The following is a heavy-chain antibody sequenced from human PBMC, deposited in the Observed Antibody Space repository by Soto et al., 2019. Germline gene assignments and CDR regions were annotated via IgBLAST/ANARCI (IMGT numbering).Heavy chain of an antibody. CDR3: ARRQWLSTYYYDGMDV. D-gene: IGHD6-19*01. V-gene: IGHV5-10-1*01. CDR2: IDPSDSYT. CDR1: GYSFTSYW. J-gene: IGHJ6*02. Sequence: GESLKISCKGSGYSFTSYWISWVRQMPGKGLEWMGRIDPSDSYTNYSPSFQGHVTISADKSISTAYLQWSSLKASDTAMYYCARRQWLSTYYYDGMDVWGQGTTVTVSS.